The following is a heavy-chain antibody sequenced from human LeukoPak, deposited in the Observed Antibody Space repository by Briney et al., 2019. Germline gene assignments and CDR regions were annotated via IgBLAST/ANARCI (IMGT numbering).Heavy chain of an antibody. CDR1: GYTFTSYG. CDR3: ARDHRGYSYGYYDY. CDR2: ISAYNGNT. Sequence: ASVKVSCKASGYTFTSYGISWVRQALGQGLEWMGWISAYNGNTNYAQKLQGRVTMTTDTSTSTAYMELRSLRSDDTAVYYCARDHRGYSYGYYDYWGQGTLVTVSS. D-gene: IGHD5-18*01. J-gene: IGHJ4*02. V-gene: IGHV1-18*01.